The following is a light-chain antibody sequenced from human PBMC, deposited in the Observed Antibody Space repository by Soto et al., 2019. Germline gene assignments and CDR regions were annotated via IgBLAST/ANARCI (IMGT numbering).Light chain of an antibody. CDR3: QQYNNWPPGAT. CDR2: RIS. V-gene: IGKV3-15*01. Sequence: EIVLTQSPGTLSLSPGERATLSCRASQSVGRNYLAWYQQKPGQAPRLLIHRISTRATGMPARFSGSGSGKEFTLTISSLQSEYFAVYYCQQYNNWPPGATFGPGTKVEIK. J-gene: IGKJ3*01. CDR1: QSVGRN.